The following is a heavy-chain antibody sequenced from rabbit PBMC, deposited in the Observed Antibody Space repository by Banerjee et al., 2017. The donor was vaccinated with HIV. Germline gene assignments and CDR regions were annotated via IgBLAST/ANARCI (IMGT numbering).Heavy chain of an antibody. CDR1: GSDISSYS. J-gene: IGHJ4*01. CDR3: ARSYYNYDYVYNL. V-gene: IGHV1S40*01. Sequence: QSLEESGGDLVKPGASLTLTCTASGSDISSYSMCWVRQAPGKRPEWIACIYNGDGSTWYASWVNGRFTISKTSSTTVTLQMTSLTAADTATYFCARSYYNYDYVYNLWGPGTLVTVS. D-gene: IGHD6-1*01. CDR2: IYNGDGST.